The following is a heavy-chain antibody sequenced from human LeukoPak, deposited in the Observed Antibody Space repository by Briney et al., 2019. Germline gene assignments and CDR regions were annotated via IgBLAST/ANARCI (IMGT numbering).Heavy chain of an antibody. CDR2: VSSSSSYT. J-gene: IGHJ4*02. CDR1: GIPFSDFY. D-gene: IGHD6-13*01. Sequence: GGSLRLSCVVSGIPFSDFYMNWIRQAPGKGLEWISYVSSSSSYTDYAESVKGRFSISRDNAKSALYLEMSDLRVEDTAVYYYVAGTAADYWGQGTLVIVSS. V-gene: IGHV3-11*03. CDR3: VAGTAADY.